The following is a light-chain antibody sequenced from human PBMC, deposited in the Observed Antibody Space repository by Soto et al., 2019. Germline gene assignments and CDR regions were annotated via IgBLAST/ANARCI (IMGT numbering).Light chain of an antibody. CDR3: AAWDDSLSGL. CDR1: SSNLGGNY. J-gene: IGLJ2*01. V-gene: IGLV1-47*01. CDR2: RND. Sequence: QSALTQPPSASGTPGQRVTISCSGSSSNLGGNYVYWYQQLPGTAPKLLIYRNDQRPSGVPDRFSGSKSGTSASLAISGLRSEDEADYYCAAWDDSLSGLFGGGTQLTVL.